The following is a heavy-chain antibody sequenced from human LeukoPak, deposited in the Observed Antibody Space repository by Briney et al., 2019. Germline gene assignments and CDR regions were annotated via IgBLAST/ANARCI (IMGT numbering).Heavy chain of an antibody. J-gene: IGHJ6*02. D-gene: IGHD2-21*02. CDR3: ARDRGDYYYYYGMDV. V-gene: IGHV3-7*01. Sequence: PGGSLRLSCAASGFTFSSHWMSWVRQAPGKGLEWVANIKQDGSEKYYVDSVKGRFTISRDNAKNSLYLQMNSLRAEDTAVYYCARDRGDYYYYYGMDVWGQGTTVTVSS. CDR2: IKQDGSEK. CDR1: GFTFSSHW.